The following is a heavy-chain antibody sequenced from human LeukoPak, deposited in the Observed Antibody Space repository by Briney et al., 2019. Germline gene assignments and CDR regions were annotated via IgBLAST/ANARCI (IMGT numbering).Heavy chain of an antibody. J-gene: IGHJ6*02. D-gene: IGHD4-23*01. CDR2: INHSGSP. Sequence: PSETLSLTCALYGGSFSGYYWSWIRQPPGKGLEWLGEINHSGSPNYNPSLKSRVPLSVDTPKKQFSLKLSSANAGAPAVDYCGRVPPRWQAPYDNGMDVWGQGTTVTVSS. CDR3: GRVPPRWQAPYDNGMDV. CDR1: GGSFSGYY. V-gene: IGHV4-34*01.